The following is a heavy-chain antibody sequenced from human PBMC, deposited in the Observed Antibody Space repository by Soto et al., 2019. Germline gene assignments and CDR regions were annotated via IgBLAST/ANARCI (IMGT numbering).Heavy chain of an antibody. V-gene: IGHV2-5*02. CDR1: EFSLSISGMG. CDR2: IYWDDDK. D-gene: IGHD1-1*01. CDR3: AHVFYNDPDY. Sequence: QITLKESGPTLVKPTQTLTLTCTFSEFSLSISGMGVGWIRQPPGKALEWLALIYWDDDKRYSPSLKSRLTITKHTSNNQVVLAMTNMDPVDTSTYYCAHVFYNDPDYWGQGILVTVSS. J-gene: IGHJ4*02.